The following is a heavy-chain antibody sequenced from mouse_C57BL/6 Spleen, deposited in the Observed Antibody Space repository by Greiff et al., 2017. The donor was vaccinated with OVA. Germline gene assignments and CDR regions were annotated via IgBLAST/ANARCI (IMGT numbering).Heavy chain of an antibody. V-gene: IGHV1-82*01. J-gene: IGHJ3*01. CDR2: IYPGDGDT. CDR3: VYDYDGGFAY. CDR1: GYAFSSSW. Sequence: VQLQQSGPELVKPGASVKISCKASGYAFSSSWMNWVKQRPGKGLEWIGRIYPGDGDTNYNGKFKGKATLTADKSSSTAYMQLSSLTSEDSAVYFCVYDYDGGFAYWGQGTLVTVSA. D-gene: IGHD2-4*01.